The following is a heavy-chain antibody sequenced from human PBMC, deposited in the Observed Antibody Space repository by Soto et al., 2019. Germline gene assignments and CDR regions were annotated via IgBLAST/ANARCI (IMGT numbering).Heavy chain of an antibody. D-gene: IGHD6-19*01. J-gene: IGHJ6*02. CDR3: AKGGSGWYLWESYGMDV. CDR1: GFTFSSYA. Sequence: LRLSCAASGFTFSSYAMSWVRQAPGKGLEWVSAISGSGGSTYYADSVKGRFTISRDNSKNTLYLQMNSLRAEDTAVYYCAKGGSGWYLWESYGMDVWGQGTTVTVSS. CDR2: ISGSGGST. V-gene: IGHV3-23*01.